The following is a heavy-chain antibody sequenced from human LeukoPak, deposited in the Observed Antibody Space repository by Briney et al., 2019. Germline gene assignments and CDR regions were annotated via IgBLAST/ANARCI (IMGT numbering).Heavy chain of an antibody. CDR1: GGSMGNYY. V-gene: IGHV4-59*08. CDR3: ARHITGSGSAFDL. Sequence: SETLSLTCTVSGGSMGNYYWGWIRQPPGKGLEWIAYIHYNGITNYNPSLKSRVTISVDTSKNQFSLKLSSVTAADTAVYYCARHITGSGSAFDLWGRGTLVTVSS. J-gene: IGHJ2*01. CDR2: IHYNGIT. D-gene: IGHD3-10*01.